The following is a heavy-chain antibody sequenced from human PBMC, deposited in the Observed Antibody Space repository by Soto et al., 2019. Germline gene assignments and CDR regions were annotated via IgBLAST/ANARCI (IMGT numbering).Heavy chain of an antibody. D-gene: IGHD1-26*01. CDR3: ARIRGTPGAY. J-gene: IGHJ4*02. CDR1: GFTFSNYA. Sequence: PRGSLRLSCAASGFTFSNYAISWGRQPPGKGLGWVSSISGSSDNTYYAESVKGRFTISRDNSKNPLYLQMNSLRAEDTAVYFCARIRGTPGAYWGQGTLVTVSS. CDR2: ISGSSDNT. V-gene: IGHV3-23*01.